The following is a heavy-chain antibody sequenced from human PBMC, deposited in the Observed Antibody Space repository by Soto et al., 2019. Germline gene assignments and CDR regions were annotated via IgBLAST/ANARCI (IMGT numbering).Heavy chain of an antibody. V-gene: IGHV1-3*01. CDR1: GYTFTSYA. CDR2: INAGNGNT. Sequence: QVQLVQSGAEVKKPGASVKVSCKASGYTFTSYAMHWVRQAPGQRLEWMGWINAGNGNTKYSQKFQGRVTITRDTSASTAYMELSRLRSEDTAVYYCARGIVVVTALDYWGQGTLVTVSS. CDR3: ARGIVVVTALDY. D-gene: IGHD2-21*02. J-gene: IGHJ4*02.